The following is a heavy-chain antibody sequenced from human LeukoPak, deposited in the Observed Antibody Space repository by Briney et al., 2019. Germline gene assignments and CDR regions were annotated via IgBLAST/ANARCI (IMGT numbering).Heavy chain of an antibody. V-gene: IGHV4-31*03. Sequence: PSQTLSLTCTVSGASISTSGSYWTWIRQHPGKGLEWIGYIYYTGNIYYNPSLKSRVTMSVDTSKNQFSLKLSSVNAADTAVYYCARDRSVGLGTSYSTYGVDVWGQGTSVTVSS. J-gene: IGHJ6*02. D-gene: IGHD1-7*01. CDR2: IYYTGNI. CDR1: GASISTSGSY. CDR3: ARDRSVGLGTSYSTYGVDV.